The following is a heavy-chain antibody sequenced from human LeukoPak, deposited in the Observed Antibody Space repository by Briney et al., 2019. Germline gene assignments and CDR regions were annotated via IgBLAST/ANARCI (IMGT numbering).Heavy chain of an antibody. CDR3: ARDPGTTVTTLAFDI. CDR2: IIPIFGTA. J-gene: IGHJ3*02. CDR1: GGTFSSYA. Sequence: SVKVSCKASGGTFSSYAISWVRQAPGQGLEWMGRIIPIFGTANYAQKFQGRVTITTDESTSTAYMELSSLRSEDTAVYYCARDPGTTVTTLAFDIRGQGTMVTVSS. D-gene: IGHD4-17*01. V-gene: IGHV1-69*05.